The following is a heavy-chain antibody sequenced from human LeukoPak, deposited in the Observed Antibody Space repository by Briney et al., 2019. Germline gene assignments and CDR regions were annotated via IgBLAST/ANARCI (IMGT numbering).Heavy chain of an antibody. J-gene: IGHJ5*02. D-gene: IGHD6-13*01. CDR3: ARGGIAAAGGEGWFDP. CDR1: GYSISSGYY. Sequence: SETLSLTCTVSGYSISSGYYWGWIRQPPGKGLEWIGSIYHSGSTYYNPSLKSRVTISVDTSKNQFSLKLSSVTAADTAVYYCARGGIAAAGGEGWFDPWGQGTLVTVSS. V-gene: IGHV4-38-2*02. CDR2: IYHSGST.